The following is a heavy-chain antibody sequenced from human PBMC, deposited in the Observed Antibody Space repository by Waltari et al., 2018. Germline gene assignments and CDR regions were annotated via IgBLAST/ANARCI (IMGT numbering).Heavy chain of an antibody. CDR3: GKYLNI. J-gene: IGHJ3*02. CDR1: GFTFSTSE. Sequence: EVRVVESGGGLVQPGGSLRLSCIVSGFTFSTSEFNWVRPAPGKGLEWVSHITTSGSITYYTGSVKGRFTISRDNAKSSLYLQMNSLRAEDTAVYYCGKYLNIWGQGTMVTVSS. D-gene: IGHD3-10*01. CDR2: ITTSGSIT. V-gene: IGHV3-48*03.